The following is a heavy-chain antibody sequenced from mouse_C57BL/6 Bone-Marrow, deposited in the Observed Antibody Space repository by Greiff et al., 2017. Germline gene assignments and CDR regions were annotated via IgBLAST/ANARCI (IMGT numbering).Heavy chain of an antibody. CDR3: ARSSYYGSPHFDY. Sequence: DVMLVESGGGLVKPGGSLKLSCAASGFTFSDYGMHWVRQAPEKGLEWVAYISSGSSTIYYADTVKGRFTISRDNAKNTLFLQMTSLRSEDTAMYYCARSSYYGSPHFDYWGQGTTLTVSS. CDR1: GFTFSDYG. D-gene: IGHD1-1*01. V-gene: IGHV5-17*01. J-gene: IGHJ2*01. CDR2: ISSGSSTI.